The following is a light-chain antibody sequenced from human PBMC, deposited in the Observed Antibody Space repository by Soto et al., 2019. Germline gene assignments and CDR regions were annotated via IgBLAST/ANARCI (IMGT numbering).Light chain of an antibody. CDR2: GAS. CDR3: QQYKNWPPWT. J-gene: IGKJ1*01. V-gene: IGKV3-15*01. CDR1: QSVDNN. Sequence: EIEMTQSPATLSVSPGERATLSCRASQSVDNNLAWYQQKPGQAPRLLIFGASSRATGIPTRFSGSGSGTDFALTISSLQSEDFAVFYCQQYKNWPPWTFGQGTKVEVK.